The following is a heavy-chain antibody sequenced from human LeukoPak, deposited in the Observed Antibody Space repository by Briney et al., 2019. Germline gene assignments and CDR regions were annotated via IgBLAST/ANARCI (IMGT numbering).Heavy chain of an antibody. J-gene: IGHJ4*02. V-gene: IGHV3-33*01. CDR3: AGGVLPYYFDY. CDR2: IWYDGSNE. CDR1: GFAFSIFG. Sequence: GGPLRLSCAASGFAFSIFGMHWVRQAPGKGLEWVALIWYDGSNEHYADSVKGRFTISRDNSKNTLFLQMNSLRAEDTAVYYCAGGVLPYYFDYWGQGTLVTVSS.